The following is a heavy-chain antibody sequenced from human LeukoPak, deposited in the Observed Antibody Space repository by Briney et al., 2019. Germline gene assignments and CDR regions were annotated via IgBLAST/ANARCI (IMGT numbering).Heavy chain of an antibody. D-gene: IGHD3-3*01. J-gene: IGHJ6*04. Sequence: GSLRLSCAASGFTFSSYSMNWVRQAPGKGLEWVSSISSSSSYIYYADSVKGRFTISRDNAKNSLYLQMNSLRAEDTAVYYWARGTRRITFFGGPLNYGMAVGAKGTTVTFS. V-gene: IGHV3-21*01. CDR3: ARGTRRITFFGGPLNYGMAV. CDR1: GFTFSSYS. CDR2: ISSSSSYI.